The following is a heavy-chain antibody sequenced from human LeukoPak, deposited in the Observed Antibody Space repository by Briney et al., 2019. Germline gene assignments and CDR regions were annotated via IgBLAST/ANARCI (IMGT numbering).Heavy chain of an antibody. V-gene: IGHV3-21*01. J-gene: IGHJ4*02. CDR1: GFTFSSYS. Sequence: GGSLRLSCAASGFTFSSYSMNWVRQAPGKGLEWVSSISSSSSYIYYADSVKGRFTISRDNAKNSLYLQMNSLRAEDTAVYYCARERSRVPAFDYWGQGTLVTVSS. CDR2: ISSSSSYI. D-gene: IGHD3-10*01. CDR3: ARERSRVPAFDY.